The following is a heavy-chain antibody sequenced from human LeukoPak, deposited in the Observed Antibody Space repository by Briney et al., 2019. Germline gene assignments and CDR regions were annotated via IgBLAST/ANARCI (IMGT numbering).Heavy chain of an antibody. D-gene: IGHD6-19*01. J-gene: IGHJ4*02. CDR2: IYYSGST. CDR3: ASTTYRRGRYNFGY. Sequence: SQTLSLTCTVSGGSINSYYWSWIRQPPGKGLEWIGYIYYSGSTNYNPSVKSRVTISVDTSKKQFSLKLSSVIAADTAVYYCASTTYRRGRYNFGYWGQGTLVTVSS. V-gene: IGHV4-59*01. CDR1: GGSINSYY.